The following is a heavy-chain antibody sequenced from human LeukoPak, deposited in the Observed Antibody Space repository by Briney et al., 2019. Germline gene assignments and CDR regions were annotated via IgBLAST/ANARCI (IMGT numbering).Heavy chain of an antibody. Sequence: ASVKVSCKASGYTFTSYGISWVRQAPGQGLEWMGWISAYNGNTNYAQKLQGRVTMTTDTSTRTAYMELRSLRSDDTAVYYCARVITMVRGAISRYYYYMDVWGKGTTVTVSS. D-gene: IGHD3-10*01. CDR1: GYTFTSYG. J-gene: IGHJ6*03. V-gene: IGHV1-18*01. CDR2: ISAYNGNT. CDR3: ARVITMVRGAISRYYYYMDV.